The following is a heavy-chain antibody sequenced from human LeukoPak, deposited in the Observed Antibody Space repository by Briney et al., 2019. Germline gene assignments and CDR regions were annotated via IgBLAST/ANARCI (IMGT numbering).Heavy chain of an antibody. CDR3: ARDWRCDWNYKERDYYGMDV. J-gene: IGHJ6*02. D-gene: IGHD1-7*01. V-gene: IGHV3-48*03. CDR2: ISSSGSTI. Sequence: GGSLRLSCAASGFTFSSYEMNWVRQAPGKGLEWVSYISSSGSTIYYADSVKGRFTISRDNAKNSLYLQMNSLRAEDTAVYYCARDWRCDWNYKERDYYGMDVWGQGTTVTVSS. CDR1: GFTFSSYE.